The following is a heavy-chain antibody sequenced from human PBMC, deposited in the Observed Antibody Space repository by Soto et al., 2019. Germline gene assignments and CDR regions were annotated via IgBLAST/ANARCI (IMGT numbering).Heavy chain of an antibody. CDR3: ARDRRVNWFDP. J-gene: IGHJ5*02. CDR1: GFTFSSYA. V-gene: IGHV3-30-3*01. D-gene: IGHD6-13*01. Sequence: QVQLVESGGGVVQPGRSLRLSCAASGFTFSSYAMHWVRQAPGKGLEWVAVISYDGSNKYYADSVKGRFTISRDNSKNTLYLQMNSLRADDTAVYYCARDRRVNWFDPWGQGTLVTVSS. CDR2: ISYDGSNK.